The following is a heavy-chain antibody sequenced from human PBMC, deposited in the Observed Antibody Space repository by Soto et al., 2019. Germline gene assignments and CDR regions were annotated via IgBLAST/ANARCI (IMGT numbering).Heavy chain of an antibody. Sequence: QVQLQESGPGLVKPSGTLSLTCAVSGGSISSSNWWSWVRQPPGKGLEWIGEIYHSGSTNYNPSPSSRATSTEDMSKTQYALKPISVTAADTAVYYCAKKDYDTSNFVYWGQGTLVTVSS. V-gene: IGHV4-4*02. D-gene: IGHD3-22*01. CDR1: GGSISSSNW. CDR2: IYHSGST. J-gene: IGHJ4*02. CDR3: AKKDYDTSNFVY.